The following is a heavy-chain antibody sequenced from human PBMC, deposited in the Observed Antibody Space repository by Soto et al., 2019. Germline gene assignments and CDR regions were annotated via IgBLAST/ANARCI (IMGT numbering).Heavy chain of an antibody. CDR2: IYYSGST. D-gene: IGHD5-12*01. Sequence: QVQLQESGPGLVKPSETLSLTCTVSGGSISSYYWSWIRQPPGKGLEWIGYIYYSGSTNYNHSLKSRVTITVDTSKIQFALQLSSVTAADTAVYYWARGEEDSGYDRYYYYYYGMDVWGRGTTGTGSS. J-gene: IGHJ6*02. CDR1: GGSISSYY. CDR3: ARGEEDSGYDRYYYYYYGMDV. V-gene: IGHV4-59*01.